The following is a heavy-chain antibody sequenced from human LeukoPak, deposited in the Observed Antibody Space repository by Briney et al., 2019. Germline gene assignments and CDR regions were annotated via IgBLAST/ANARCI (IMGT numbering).Heavy chain of an antibody. CDR3: TTHRENVLLWFGELFRQRYYFDY. J-gene: IGHJ4*02. CDR1: GFTFSNAW. D-gene: IGHD3-10*01. V-gene: IGHV3-15*01. Sequence: GGSLRLSCAASGFTFSNAWMSWVRQAPGKGLEWVGRIKSKTDGGTTDYAAPVKGRFTISRDDSKNTLYLQMNRLKPEDTAVYYCTTHRENVLLWFGELFRQRYYFDYWGQGTLVTVSS. CDR2: IKSKTDGGTT.